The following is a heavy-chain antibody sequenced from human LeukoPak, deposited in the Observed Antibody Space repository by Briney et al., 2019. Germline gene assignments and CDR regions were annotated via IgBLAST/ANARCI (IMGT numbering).Heavy chain of an antibody. J-gene: IGHJ4*02. Sequence: QPGGSLRLSCAASGFTFSSYAMHWVRQAPGKGLEWVAVISYDGSNKYYADSVKGRFTISRDNSKNTLYLQMNSLRAEDTAVYYCARDFRYSGLGWGQGTLVTVSS. V-gene: IGHV3-30-3*01. CDR2: ISYDGSNK. D-gene: IGHD1-26*01. CDR3: ARDFRYSGLG. CDR1: GFTFSSYA.